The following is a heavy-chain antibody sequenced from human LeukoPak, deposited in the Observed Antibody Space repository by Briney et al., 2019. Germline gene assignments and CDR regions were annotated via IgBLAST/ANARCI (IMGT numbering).Heavy chain of an antibody. J-gene: IGHJ5*01. CDR3: GKDLVPGGLDS. D-gene: IGHD4/OR15-4a*01. V-gene: IGHV3-9*02. CDR1: AFTTEDYA. CDR2: ICLWNGGG. Sequence: GGSLRLSCAVAAFTTEDYAMHWVRQVPGRGLEWVSGICLWNGGGGYADSVRVRFIVTRDKAKNSLYLQMDSLRPEDTGLYYCGKDLVPGGLDSWGQGTLVTVS.